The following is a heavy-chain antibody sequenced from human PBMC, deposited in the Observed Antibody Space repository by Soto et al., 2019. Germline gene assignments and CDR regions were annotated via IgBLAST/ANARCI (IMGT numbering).Heavy chain of an antibody. CDR2: IRSRANSYAT. V-gene: IGHV3-73*02. Sequence: EVQLVESGGGLVQPGGSLKLSCAASGFTFSGSPMHWVRQASGKGLEWVGRIRSRANSYATAYAVSLKGKFTISRDDSRNTADLLMNSLKTEDTAVYYCATGVYDFWSGHPKGLDYWGQGTVVTVSS. CDR1: GFTFSGSP. CDR3: ATGVYDFWSGHPKGLDY. D-gene: IGHD3-3*01. J-gene: IGHJ4*02.